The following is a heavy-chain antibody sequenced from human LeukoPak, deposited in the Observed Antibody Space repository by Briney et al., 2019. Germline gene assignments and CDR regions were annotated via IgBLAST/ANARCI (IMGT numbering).Heavy chain of an antibody. CDR3: ARERGSYYGHDAFDI. CDR2: ISYDGSNK. Sequence: PGGSLRLSCAASGFTFSSYAMHWVRQAPGKGLEWVAVISYDGSNKYYADSVKGRFTISRDNSKNTLYLQMNSLRAEDTAVYYCARERGSYYGHDAFDIWGQGTMVTVSS. V-gene: IGHV3-30-3*01. D-gene: IGHD1-26*01. CDR1: GFTFSSYA. J-gene: IGHJ3*02.